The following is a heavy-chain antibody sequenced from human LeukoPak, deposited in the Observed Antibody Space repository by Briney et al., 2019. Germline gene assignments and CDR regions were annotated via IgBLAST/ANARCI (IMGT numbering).Heavy chain of an antibody. CDR2: IISYNGNT. CDR3: ARTFGEDIVILDV. Sequence: ASVKVSCKASGYTFTGYYMHWLRQAPGQGLEWMGWIISYNGNTNYAQKLQGRVTMTTDTSTSTAYMELRSLRSDDTAVYYCARTFGEDIVILDVWGQGPTVTVSS. D-gene: IGHD3-16*02. CDR1: GYTFTGYY. V-gene: IGHV1-18*04. J-gene: IGHJ6*02.